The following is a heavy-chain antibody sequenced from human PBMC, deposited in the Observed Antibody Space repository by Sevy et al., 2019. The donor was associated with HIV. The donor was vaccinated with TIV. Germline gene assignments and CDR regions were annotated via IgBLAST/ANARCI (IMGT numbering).Heavy chain of an antibody. J-gene: IGHJ5*02. Sequence: ASVKVSCKVSGYTLTELSMHWVRQAPGKGLEWMVGFDPEDGETIYAQKFQGRVTMTEDTSTDAAYMELSSLRSEDTAVHYCATNIVVLVAAERGHWFDPWGQGTLVTVSS. CDR1: GYTLTELS. V-gene: IGHV1-24*01. D-gene: IGHD2-15*01. CDR3: ATNIVVLVAAERGHWFDP. CDR2: FDPEDGET.